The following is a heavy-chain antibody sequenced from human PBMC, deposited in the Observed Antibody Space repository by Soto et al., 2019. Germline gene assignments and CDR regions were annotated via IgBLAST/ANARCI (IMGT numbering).Heavy chain of an antibody. V-gene: IGHV3-23*01. J-gene: IGHJ4*02. CDR2: ISGSGGST. CDR3: AKGADIVVVVAATEVDYFDY. Sequence: GGSLRLSCAASGFTFSSYAMSWVRQAPGKGLEWVSAISGSGGSTYYADSVKGRFTISRDNSKNTLYLQMNSLRAEDTAVYYCAKGADIVVVVAATEVDYFDYWGQGTLVTVSS. CDR1: GFTFSSYA. D-gene: IGHD2-15*01.